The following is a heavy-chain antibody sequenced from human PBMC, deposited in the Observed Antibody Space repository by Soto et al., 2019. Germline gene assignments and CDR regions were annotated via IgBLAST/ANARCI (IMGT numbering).Heavy chain of an antibody. CDR1: GFTVSSNY. V-gene: IGHV3-53*05. Sequence: PGGSLRLSCAASGFTVSSNYMSWVRQAPGKGLEWVSVIYSGGSTYYADSVKGRVTMTTDTSTSTAYMELRSLRSDDTAVYYCARDTGYSSSWDFDYWGQRTLVTVSS. J-gene: IGHJ4*02. CDR2: IYSGGST. D-gene: IGHD6-13*01. CDR3: ARDTGYSSSWDFDY.